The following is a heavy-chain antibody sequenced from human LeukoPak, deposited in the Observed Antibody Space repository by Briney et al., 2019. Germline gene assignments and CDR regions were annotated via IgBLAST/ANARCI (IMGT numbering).Heavy chain of an antibody. CDR3: ARGKAWVPAANGGGHYYYYYGMGV. CDR2: INHSGST. V-gene: IGHV4-34*01. Sequence: SETLSLTCAVYGGSFSGYYWSWIRQPPGKGLEWIGEINHSGSTNYNPSLKSRVTISVDTSKNQFSLKLSSVTAADTAVYYCARGKAWVPAANGGGHYYYYYGMGVWGQGTTVTVPS. CDR1: GGSFSGYY. D-gene: IGHD2-2*01. J-gene: IGHJ6*02.